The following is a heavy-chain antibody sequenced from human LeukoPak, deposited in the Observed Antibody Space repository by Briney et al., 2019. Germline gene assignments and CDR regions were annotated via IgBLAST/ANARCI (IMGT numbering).Heavy chain of an antibody. J-gene: IGHJ3*02. V-gene: IGHV1-2*02. D-gene: IGHD3-22*01. CDR2: INPNSGGT. CDR1: GYTFPGYF. Sequence: ASAKVSCKASGYTFPGYFMHWVRQAPGQGLEWMGRINPNSGGTNYAQKFPGRVTMTRDTSISTAYMELSRLKSDDTAVYYCTRESTYYDSTEYYQGDAFDIWGQGTMGTVSS. CDR3: TRESTYYDSTEYYQGDAFDI.